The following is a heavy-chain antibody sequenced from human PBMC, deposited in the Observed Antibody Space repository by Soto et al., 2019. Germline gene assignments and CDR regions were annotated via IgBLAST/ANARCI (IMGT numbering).Heavy chain of an antibody. D-gene: IGHD2-21*02. CDR3: AKDLEGGDNKYYYYGMDV. Sequence: PGGSLRLSCAASGFTFSSYGMHWVRQAPGKGLEWVAVISYDGSNKYYADSVKGRFTISRDNSKNTLYLQMNSLRAEDTAVYYCAKDLEGGDNKYYYYGMDVWGQGTTVTVSS. CDR1: GFTFSSYG. CDR2: ISYDGSNK. J-gene: IGHJ6*02. V-gene: IGHV3-30*18.